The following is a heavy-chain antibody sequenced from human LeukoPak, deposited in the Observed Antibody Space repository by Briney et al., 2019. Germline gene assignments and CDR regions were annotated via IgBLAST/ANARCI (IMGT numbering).Heavy chain of an antibody. CDR1: GFTFDDYA. D-gene: IGHD3-10*01. J-gene: IGHJ4*02. Sequence: GGSLRLSCAVSGFTFDDYAMHWVRQVPGKGLEWVSGINSDGSSTSYADSVKGRFTISRDNAKNTLYLQMNSLRAEDTAVYYCAKDGDYYGSGTSDYWGQGTLVTVSS. CDR2: INSDGSST. CDR3: AKDGDYYGSGTSDY. V-gene: IGHV3-74*01.